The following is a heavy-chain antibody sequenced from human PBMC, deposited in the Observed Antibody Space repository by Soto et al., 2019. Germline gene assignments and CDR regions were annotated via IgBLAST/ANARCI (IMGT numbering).Heavy chain of an antibody. D-gene: IGHD3-10*01. J-gene: IGHJ5*02. CDR2: ILPLFGIA. Sequence: QVQLVQSGAEVKKPGSSVKVSCKASGDIFSSSAISWVRQSPGLGLEWMGGILPLFGIANYAQIFQGRVTITAEKSTGTVYMELSSLRSEDPAVYYCASRGGNEWFDPWGQGTLVTVSS. CDR1: GDIFSSSA. V-gene: IGHV1-69*17. CDR3: ASRGGNEWFDP.